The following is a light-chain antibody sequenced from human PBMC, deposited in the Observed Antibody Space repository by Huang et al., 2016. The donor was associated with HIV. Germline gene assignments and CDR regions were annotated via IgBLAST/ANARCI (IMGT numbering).Light chain of an antibody. CDR1: QTLSTW. CDR3: QQYNNYVT. Sequence: DIQMTQSPSTLSASVGDTVTITCRASQTLSTWLAWYQQKPGKAPKLLIYAASSLESGVPSRFSGSGSGTEFTLTISSLQPDDSATYYYQQYNNYVTFGQGTKVEI. V-gene: IGKV1-5*03. CDR2: AAS. J-gene: IGKJ1*01.